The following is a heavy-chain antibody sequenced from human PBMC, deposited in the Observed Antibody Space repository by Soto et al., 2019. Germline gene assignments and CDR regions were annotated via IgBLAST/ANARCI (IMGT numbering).Heavy chain of an antibody. CDR2: SIPSPGTA. D-gene: IGHD2-2*01. Sequence: QVQLVQSGAEVKKPGSSVKVSCKASGGTFSSYAISWVRQAPGQGLEWMGGSIPSPGTANYAQKFQGRGTITADESTSTAYMELRSLRSEDTAVYYCARSQGSSTSLDIYYYYYYGMDVWGQGTTVTVSS. CDR3: ARSQGSSTSLDIYYYYYYGMDV. CDR1: GGTFSSYA. V-gene: IGHV1-69*01. J-gene: IGHJ6*02.